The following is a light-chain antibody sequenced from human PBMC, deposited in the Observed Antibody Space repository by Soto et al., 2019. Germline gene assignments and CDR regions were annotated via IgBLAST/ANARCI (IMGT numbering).Light chain of an antibody. J-gene: IGKJ1*01. V-gene: IGKV1-5*01. CDR2: DAS. CDR3: QQYNSYSGT. CDR1: QSISSW. Sequence: DIQMTQSPSNLSASVGDRVTISCPASQSISSWLAWYQQKPGKAPKLLIYDASSLESGVPSRFSGSGSGTEFTLTISSLQPDDFATYYCQQYNSYSGTFGQGTKVDI.